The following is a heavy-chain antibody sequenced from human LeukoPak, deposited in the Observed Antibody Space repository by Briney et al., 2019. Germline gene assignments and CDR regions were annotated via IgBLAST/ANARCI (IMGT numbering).Heavy chain of an antibody. J-gene: IGHJ2*01. Sequence: SETLSLTCTVSGGSISSGSYYWSWIRQPAGKGLEWIGRIYTSGSTNYNPSLKSRVTISVDTSKNQFSLKLSSVTAADTAVYYCARELFHPIAQIYWYFDLWGRGTLVTVSS. CDR2: IYTSGST. D-gene: IGHD2-21*01. CDR1: GGSISSGSYY. CDR3: ARELFHPIAQIYWYFDL. V-gene: IGHV4-61*02.